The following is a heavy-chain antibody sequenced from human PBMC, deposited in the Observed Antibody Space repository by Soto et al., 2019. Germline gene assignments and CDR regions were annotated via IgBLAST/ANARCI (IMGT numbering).Heavy chain of an antibody. CDR1: GYTFTSYA. Sequence: ASVKVSCKASGYTFTSYAISWVRQAPGQGLEWMGWISAYNGNTNYAQKLQGRVTMTTDTSTSTAYMELSSLRSEDTAVYYCARESYGSAKTLGDYWGQGTLVTVSS. J-gene: IGHJ4*02. V-gene: IGHV1-18*01. CDR2: ISAYNGNT. D-gene: IGHD1-26*01. CDR3: ARESYGSAKTLGDY.